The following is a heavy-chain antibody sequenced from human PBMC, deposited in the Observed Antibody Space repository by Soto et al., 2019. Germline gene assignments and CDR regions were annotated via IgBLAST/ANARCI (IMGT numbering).Heavy chain of an antibody. V-gene: IGHV4-59*08. J-gene: IGHJ4*02. CDR2: IFFRGYT. Sequence: SETLSLTCSVSGGSIDNYYWSWIRQPPGKGLEWIGYIFFRGYTNYSPSLKGRVNISVDTSNNQFSLRLTSMTAADTAVYYCARLSRGAAAGFDYWGQGALVTVSS. CDR1: GGSIDNYY. D-gene: IGHD6-13*01. CDR3: ARLSRGAAAGFDY.